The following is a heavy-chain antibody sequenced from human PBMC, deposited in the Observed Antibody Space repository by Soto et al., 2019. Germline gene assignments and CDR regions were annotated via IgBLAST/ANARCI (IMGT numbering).Heavy chain of an antibody. Sequence: PSETLSLTCTVTGGSITSGDYYWSWIRQSPGKGLEWIGYKYHSGSPYYNPSLRSRVTISVDTSREQFSLSLTSVTAADTAVYYCARTGGEVAFNIWGQGTMVTVS. CDR3: ARTGGEVAFNI. D-gene: IGHD3-16*01. CDR1: GGSITSGDYY. V-gene: IGHV4-30-4*01. CDR2: KYHSGSP. J-gene: IGHJ3*02.